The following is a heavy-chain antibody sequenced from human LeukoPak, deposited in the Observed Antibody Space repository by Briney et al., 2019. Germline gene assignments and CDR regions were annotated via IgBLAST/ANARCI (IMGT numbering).Heavy chain of an antibody. CDR1: GGSISSGGYY. Sequence: SQTLSLTCTVSGGSISSGGYYWSWIRQHPGKGLEWIGYIYYSGSTYYNPSLKSRVTISVDTSKNQFSLKLSSVTAADTAVYYCARGHRVTAYSSGYYIDYWGQGTLVTVSS. V-gene: IGHV4-31*03. CDR3: ARGHRVTAYSSGYYIDY. J-gene: IGHJ4*02. D-gene: IGHD3-22*01. CDR2: IYYSGST.